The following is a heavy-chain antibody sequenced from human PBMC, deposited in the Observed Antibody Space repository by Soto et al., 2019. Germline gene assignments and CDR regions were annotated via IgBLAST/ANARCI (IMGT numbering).Heavy chain of an antibody. CDR1: GFSFSTYE. V-gene: IGHV3-48*03. D-gene: IGHD3-10*01. J-gene: IGHJ6*02. CDR3: AREFSGYGDSGMGV. CDR2: ISGSGSPM. Sequence: GSLRLSCTASGFSFSTYEMNWVRQAPGKGLEWVSYISGSGSPMYYAPSVKGRFTISRDNAKNSLYLQMNSLRADDTAVYYCAREFSGYGDSGMGVWGQGTTVTVSS.